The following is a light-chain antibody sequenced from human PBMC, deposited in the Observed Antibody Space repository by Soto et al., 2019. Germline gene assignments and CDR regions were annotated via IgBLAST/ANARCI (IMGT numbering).Light chain of an antibody. Sequence: VMTQSPATLSVSPGETATLSCRASDHIGSDVAWYQQRPGQAPRLLIYAASARVNGIPARFSGSGSGTDFTLTISCLQSEDFATYYCQQYYSYPLTFGQGTRLEV. V-gene: IGKV3-15*01. CDR2: AAS. CDR3: QQYYSYPLT. CDR1: DHIGSD. J-gene: IGKJ5*01.